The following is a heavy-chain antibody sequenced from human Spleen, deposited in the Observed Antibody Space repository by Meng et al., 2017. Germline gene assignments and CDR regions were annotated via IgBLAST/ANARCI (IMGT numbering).Heavy chain of an antibody. J-gene: IGHJ4*02. CDR3: ASGTPGRSYCDY. V-gene: IGHV1-18*01. Sequence: QVQGVQSGAEMKMPGASVKVACTASHYTFTGYGVSWFRQAPGQGLEWMAWLGAHDGDTSHAPRFQGRVTVTADRPTATAYMELRSLTSDDTAVYYCASGTPGRSYCDYWGQGTLVTVSS. D-gene: IGHD2-15*01. CDR1: HYTFTGYG. CDR2: LGAHDGDT.